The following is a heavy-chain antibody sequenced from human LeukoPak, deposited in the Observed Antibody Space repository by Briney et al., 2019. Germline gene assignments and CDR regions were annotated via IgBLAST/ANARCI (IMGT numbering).Heavy chain of an antibody. CDR2: IYPGDSDT. Sequence: GESLKISCKGSGYSFTNNWIGWVRQMPGKGLEWMGIIYPGDSDTRYSPSFQGQVTISADKSISTAYLQWSSLKASDTAMYYCASAGDSSGYYYFSAFDIWGQGTMVTVSS. CDR3: ASAGDSSGYYYFSAFDI. D-gene: IGHD3-22*01. J-gene: IGHJ3*02. CDR1: GYSFTNNW. V-gene: IGHV5-51*01.